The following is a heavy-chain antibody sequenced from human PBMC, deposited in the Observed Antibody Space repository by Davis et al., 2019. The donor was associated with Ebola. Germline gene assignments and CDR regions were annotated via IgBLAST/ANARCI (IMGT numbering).Heavy chain of an antibody. D-gene: IGHD3-10*01. J-gene: IGHJ4*02. V-gene: IGHV3-15*01. CDR1: GFTVSSNY. Sequence: LSLTCAASGFTVSSNYMSWVRQAPGKGLEWVGFIRSKTDGGTTDYAAPVKGRFTISRDDSKNTLYLQMNSLKTEDTAVYYCTIHYYWGQGTLVTVSS. CDR2: IRSKTDGGTT. CDR3: TIHYY.